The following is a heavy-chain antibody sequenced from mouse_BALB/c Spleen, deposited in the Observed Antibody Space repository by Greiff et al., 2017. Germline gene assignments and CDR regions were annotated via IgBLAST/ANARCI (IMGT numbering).Heavy chain of an antibody. Sequence: QVQLKESGPDLVAPSQSLSITCTVSGFSLTSYGVHWVRQPPGKGLEWLVVIWSDGSTTYNSALKSRLSISKDNSKSQVFLKMNSLQTDDTAMYYCARWEDEGDAMDYWGQGTSVTVSS. CDR3: ARWEDEGDAMDY. CDR2: IWSDGST. D-gene: IGHD4-1*01. V-gene: IGHV2-6-2*01. CDR1: GFSLTSYG. J-gene: IGHJ4*01.